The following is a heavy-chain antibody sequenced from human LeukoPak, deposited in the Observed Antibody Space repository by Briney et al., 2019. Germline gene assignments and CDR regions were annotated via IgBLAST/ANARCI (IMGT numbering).Heavy chain of an antibody. CDR1: RFAFSSYW. Sequence: GGSLRLSCAASRFAFSSYWMSWVRQAPGEGLEWVANMKLDGGDKYYVGSVKGRFTISGDNAKNSLYLQMNSLRADDTAVYYCARGSRGAFDIWGQGTMVTVSS. V-gene: IGHV3-7*01. CDR3: ARGSRGAFDI. J-gene: IGHJ3*02. CDR2: MKLDGGDK. D-gene: IGHD6-19*01.